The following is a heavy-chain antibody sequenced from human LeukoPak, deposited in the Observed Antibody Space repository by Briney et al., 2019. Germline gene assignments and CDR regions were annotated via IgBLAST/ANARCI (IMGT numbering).Heavy chain of an antibody. V-gene: IGHV1-18*04. CDR3: ARVSLADYTFDY. J-gene: IGHJ4*02. CDR2: NSAYNGNT. CDR1: GYTFTSYG. Sequence: ASVKVSCKASGYTFTSYGISWVRQAPGQGLEWMGWNSAYNGNTNYAQKLQGRVTMTTDTSTSTAYMELRSLRSDDTAVYYCARVSLADYTFDYWGQGTLVTVSS. D-gene: IGHD4-11*01.